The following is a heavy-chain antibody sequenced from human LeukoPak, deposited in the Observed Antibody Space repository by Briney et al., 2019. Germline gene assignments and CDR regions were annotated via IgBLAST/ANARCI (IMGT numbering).Heavy chain of an antibody. D-gene: IGHD2-15*01. J-gene: IGHJ3*02. CDR2: INPHSGDT. CDR1: GYTFTGSY. V-gene: IGHV1-2*02. Sequence: ASVKVSCKASGYTFTGSYMHWVRQAPGQGLEWMGWINPHSGDTNYAQKFQGRVTMTRDTSISTAYMELSSLRSDDTAVYFCAREISRIRDIFDIWGQGTMVTVSS. CDR3: AREISRIRDIFDI.